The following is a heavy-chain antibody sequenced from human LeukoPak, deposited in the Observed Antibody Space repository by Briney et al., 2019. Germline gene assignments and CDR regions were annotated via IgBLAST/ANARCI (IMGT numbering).Heavy chain of an antibody. CDR2: IGYNRHNK. V-gene: IGHV3-33*01. D-gene: IGHD2/OR15-2a*01. Sequence: GGSLRLSCAASGFTLSSYGMHWVRPAPRKGLGWVEVIGYNRHNKYYPDSVQVRFTISIDNSKNTLYLQVNSLRAEDTAVYYCARDRSMSGWYIDLWGRGTLVTVSS. CDR1: GFTLSSYG. J-gene: IGHJ2*01. CDR3: ARDRSMSGWYIDL.